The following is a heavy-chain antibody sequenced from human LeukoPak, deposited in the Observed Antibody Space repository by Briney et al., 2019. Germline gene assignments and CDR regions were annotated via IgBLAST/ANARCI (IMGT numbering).Heavy chain of an antibody. CDR2: IYYNGST. J-gene: IGHJ3*02. D-gene: IGHD3-22*01. CDR3: ASYYYDSSGYLRSGAFDI. CDR1: GGSISSGGYY. V-gene: IGHV4-31*03. Sequence: PSETLSLTCTVSGGSISSGGYYWSWIRQHPGKGLEWIGYIYYNGSTYYNPSLKSRVTISVDTSKNQFSLKLSSVTAADTAVYYCASYYYDSSGYLRSGAFDIWGQGTMVTVSS.